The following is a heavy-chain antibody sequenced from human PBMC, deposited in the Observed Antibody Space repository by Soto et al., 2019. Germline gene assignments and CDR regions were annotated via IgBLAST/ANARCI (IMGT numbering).Heavy chain of an antibody. V-gene: IGHV3-30-3*01. CDR1: GFTFSTFA. Sequence: QVQLVESGGGVVQTGRSLRLSCSASGFTFSTFAVHWVRQAPGKGLEWVAVISSDGYTKYYTDSVKGRFTISRDNSKNTLFIQMNGLRTADTAMYYCARAPTSRLDYWGQGTLVTVSS. CDR2: ISSDGYTK. J-gene: IGHJ4*02. CDR3: ARAPTSRLDY.